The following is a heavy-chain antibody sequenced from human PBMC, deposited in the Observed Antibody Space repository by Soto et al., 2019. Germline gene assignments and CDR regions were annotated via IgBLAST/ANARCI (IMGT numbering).Heavy chain of an antibody. CDR3: ATDSTPGSAALDI. CDR1: GYSFTSSA. J-gene: IGHJ3*02. Sequence: ASVKVSSKASGYSFTSSAIGWLRQAPGHGPEWLGWISAYNGNRNKAQKFQDRITMTTDTSTSTAYMELRSLRSDDTAVYYCATDSTPGSAALDIWGQGTLVTVSS. V-gene: IGHV1-18*01. D-gene: IGHD3-22*01. CDR2: ISAYNGNR.